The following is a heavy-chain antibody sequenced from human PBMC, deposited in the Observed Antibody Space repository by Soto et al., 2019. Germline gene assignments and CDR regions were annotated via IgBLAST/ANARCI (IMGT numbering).Heavy chain of an antibody. Sequence: QLQLQESGPGLVKPSETSSLTCTVSGGSINSDTDYWAWIRQPPGKALEWIGRIYHSGSTYQNPSLKSLITMSVDKSKNQFSLRLTSVTAADTAWYYCARRLEEYGNDWFDPWGQGILVTVSS. J-gene: IGHJ5*02. CDR1: GGSINSDTDY. CDR2: IYHSGST. D-gene: IGHD4-17*01. CDR3: ARRLEEYGNDWFDP. V-gene: IGHV4-39*01.